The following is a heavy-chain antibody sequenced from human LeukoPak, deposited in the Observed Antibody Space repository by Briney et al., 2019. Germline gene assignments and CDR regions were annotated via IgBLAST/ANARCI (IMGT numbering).Heavy chain of an antibody. J-gene: IGHJ4*02. CDR1: GGTFSSYA. Sequence: SVKVSCKASGGTFSSYAISWVRQAPGQGLEWMGRIIPIFGTANYAQKFEGRVTITTDESTSTAYMELSSLRSEDTAVYYCARAILRYDYLDYWGQGTLVTVSS. CDR3: ARAILRYDYLDY. CDR2: IIPIFGTA. V-gene: IGHV1-69*05. D-gene: IGHD2-2*01.